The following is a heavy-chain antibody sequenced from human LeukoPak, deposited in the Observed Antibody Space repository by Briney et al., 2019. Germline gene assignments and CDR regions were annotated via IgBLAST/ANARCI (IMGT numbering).Heavy chain of an antibody. CDR2: IYYSGST. V-gene: IGHV4-59*08. CDR1: GGSIRSDY. Sequence: PSETLSLTCTVSGGSIRSDYWSWIRQPPPQGLERIGYIYYSGSTNYNPSLKRRVSISVDTSRNQFSLKLTLVTAAATAMYYCSCYSSPSGWGVFDYWGQGTLVTVYS. J-gene: IGHJ4*02. D-gene: IGHD2-2*02. CDR3: SCYSSPSGWGVFDY.